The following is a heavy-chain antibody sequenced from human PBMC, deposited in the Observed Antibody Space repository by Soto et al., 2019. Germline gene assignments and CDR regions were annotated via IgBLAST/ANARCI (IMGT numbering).Heavy chain of an antibody. D-gene: IGHD3-16*01. CDR3: ARQAKIGDRSQFYFDS. Sequence: PGGSLRLSCAASGFTFSFYAMHWVRQAPGKGLEWVAVISYNGRNKHYVDSVKGRFTISRDNSQDTLCLQMDSLRPDDTAVYYCARQAKIGDRSQFYFDSWGQGTLVTVSS. CDR2: ISYNGRNK. CDR1: GFTFSFYA. J-gene: IGHJ4*02. V-gene: IGHV3-30*04.